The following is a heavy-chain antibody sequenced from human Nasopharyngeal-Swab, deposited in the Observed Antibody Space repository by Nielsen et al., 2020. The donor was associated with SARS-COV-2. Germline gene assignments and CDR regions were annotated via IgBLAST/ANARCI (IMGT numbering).Heavy chain of an antibody. Sequence: GESLKISCAASGFTFSSYSMNWVRQAPGKGLEWVSSISSSSSYIYYADSVKGRFTISRDNAKNFLYLQMNSLRDEDTAVYYCARGVEMSTILGYWGQGTLVTVSS. V-gene: IGHV3-21*06. CDR3: ARGVEMSTILGY. J-gene: IGHJ4*02. CDR1: GFTFSSYS. CDR2: ISSSSSYI. D-gene: IGHD5-24*01.